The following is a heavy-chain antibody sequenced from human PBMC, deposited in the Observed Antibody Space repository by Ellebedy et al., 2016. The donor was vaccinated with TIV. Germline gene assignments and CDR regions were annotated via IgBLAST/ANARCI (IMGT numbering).Heavy chain of an antibody. Sequence: GSLRLSCTVSGGSISSYYWSWIRQPPGKGLEWIGYIYYSGSTNYNPSLKIRVTISIDTSKNQFSLKLSSETDADTAVYYCARLYASGWYGIDYWGQGTLVTVSS. J-gene: IGHJ4*02. V-gene: IGHV4-59*08. CDR2: IYYSGST. CDR3: ARLYASGWYGIDY. D-gene: IGHD6-13*01. CDR1: GGSISSYY.